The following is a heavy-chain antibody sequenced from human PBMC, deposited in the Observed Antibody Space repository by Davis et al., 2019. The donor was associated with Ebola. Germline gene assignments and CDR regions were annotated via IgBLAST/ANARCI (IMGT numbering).Heavy chain of an antibody. D-gene: IGHD1-1*01. V-gene: IGHV4-30-4*02. CDR3: ARVKRGYAFDI. Sequence: PSETLSLTCTVSGGSISSGDYYWSWIRQPPGKGLEWIGYIYYSGSTYYNPSLKSRVTISVDTSKNQFSLKLSSVTAADTAVYYCARVKRGYAFDIWGQGTMVTVSS. J-gene: IGHJ3*02. CDR2: IYYSGST. CDR1: GGSISSGDYY.